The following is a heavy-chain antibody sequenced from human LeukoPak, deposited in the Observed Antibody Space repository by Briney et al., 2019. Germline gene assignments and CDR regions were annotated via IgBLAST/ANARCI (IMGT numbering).Heavy chain of an antibody. Sequence: SETLSLTCTVSGGSVSSGNYYWSWIRQPPGKGLDWIGYIYYSGSTNYNPSLKSRVTVSVDTSKNQFSLKLTSVTAADTAVYYCARLPCTSCPSDYWGQGTLVTVSS. D-gene: IGHD2-2*01. J-gene: IGHJ4*02. CDR1: GGSVSSGNYY. V-gene: IGHV4-61*01. CDR3: ARLPCTSCPSDY. CDR2: IYYSGST.